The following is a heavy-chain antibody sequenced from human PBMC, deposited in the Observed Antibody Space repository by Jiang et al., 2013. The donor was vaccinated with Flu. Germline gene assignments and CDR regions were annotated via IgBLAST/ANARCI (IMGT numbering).Heavy chain of an antibody. CDR1: GYTFTGYY. CDR2: INPNSGGT. D-gene: IGHD5-24*01. J-gene: IGHJ4*02. Sequence: GAEVKKPGASVKVSCKASGYTFTGYYMHWVRQAPGQGLEWMGWINPNSGGTNYAQKFQGWVTMTRDTSISTAYMELSRLRSDDTAVYYCARVSAGYNKEFGYWGQGTLVTVSS. V-gene: IGHV1-2*04. CDR3: ARVSAGYNKEFGY.